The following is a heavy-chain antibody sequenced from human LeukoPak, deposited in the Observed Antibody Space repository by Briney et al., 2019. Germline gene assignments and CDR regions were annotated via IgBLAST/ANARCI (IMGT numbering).Heavy chain of an antibody. CDR3: ARGGSLVGAERP. D-gene: IGHD1-26*01. CDR1: GFTFSDYN. J-gene: IGHJ5*02. CDR2: ITSGTTYI. Sequence: PGGSLRLSCAASGFTFSDYNMNWVRQSPEKGLEWVSSITSGTTYIYYADSVKGRFTISRDNSKNTLYLQMNSLRAEDTAVYYCARGGSLVGAERPWGQGTLVTVSS. V-gene: IGHV3-21*04.